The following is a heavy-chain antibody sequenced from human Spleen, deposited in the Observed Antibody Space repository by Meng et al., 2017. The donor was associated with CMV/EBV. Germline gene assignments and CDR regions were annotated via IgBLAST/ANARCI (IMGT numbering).Heavy chain of an antibody. V-gene: IGHV1-2*02. CDR2: IHPHRGDT. CDR3: ARDTPTSPLEY. Sequence: ASVNVSCKASGYTFTAHYFHWVRQAPGQGLEWMGWIHPHRGDTNYAQQFQGRVTITADKSTSTSYMELTSLASQDTAVYYCARDTPTSPLEYWGQGTLVTVSS. J-gene: IGHJ4*02. CDR1: GYTFTAHY.